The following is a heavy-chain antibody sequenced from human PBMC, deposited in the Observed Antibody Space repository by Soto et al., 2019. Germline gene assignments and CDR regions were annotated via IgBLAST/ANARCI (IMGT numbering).Heavy chain of an antibody. V-gene: IGHV3-21*01. D-gene: IGHD2-2*01. J-gene: IGHJ5*02. Sequence: EVQLVESGRGLVKPGGSLRLSCAAAGLSFSNYGMNWVRQAPGKGLEWVSSISSSSSYISYADSVKGRFTISRDNAKNLVYLQMNSLRAEDTAVYYCARSDCTSTSCYVGWFDPWGQGTLVTVSS. CDR3: ARSDCTSTSCYVGWFDP. CDR1: GLSFSNYG. CDR2: ISSSSSYI.